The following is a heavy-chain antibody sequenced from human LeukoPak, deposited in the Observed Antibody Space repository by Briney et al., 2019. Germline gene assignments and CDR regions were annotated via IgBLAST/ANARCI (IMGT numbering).Heavy chain of an antibody. CDR1: GGSISSSSYY. Sequence: SETLSLTCTVSGGSISSSSYYWAWIRQPPGKGLEWIGSIFYSGTTFYNPSLKTRVTIFVDTSKNQFSLKLNSVTAADTAVYYCARRDIVTTINTWGQGTLVTVSS. D-gene: IGHD5-12*01. CDR2: IFYSGTT. J-gene: IGHJ4*02. CDR3: ARRDIVTTINT. V-gene: IGHV4-39*01.